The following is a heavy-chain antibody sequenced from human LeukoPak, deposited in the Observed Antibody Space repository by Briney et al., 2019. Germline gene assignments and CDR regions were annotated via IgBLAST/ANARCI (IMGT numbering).Heavy chain of an antibody. CDR3: ARHVPSALRVVVVTSDWYFDL. V-gene: IGHV4-39*01. CDR1: GGSIINNPYY. D-gene: IGHD2-21*02. CDR2: VFHGGGT. Sequence: SETLSLTCTASGGSIINNPYYWGWIRQPPGKGLEWIGTVFHGGGTYYNPSLESRVTISVDTANNQFSLNLLSVAAADPELYYCARHVPSALRVVVVTSDWYFDLWGRGTLVTVSS. J-gene: IGHJ2*01.